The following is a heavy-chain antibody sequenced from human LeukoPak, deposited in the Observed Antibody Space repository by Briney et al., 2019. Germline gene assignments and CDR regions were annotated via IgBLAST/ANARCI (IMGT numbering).Heavy chain of an antibody. Sequence: GGSLRLSCAASGVTVSSNYMSWVRQAPGKGLEWVSVIHNSGNTYYADSVKGRFTISRDNSKNTLYLQMNSLRAEDTAVYYCAGSIAAAGDYWGQGTLVTVSS. CDR1: GVTVSSNY. V-gene: IGHV3-53*01. CDR2: IHNSGNT. D-gene: IGHD6-13*01. CDR3: AGSIAAAGDY. J-gene: IGHJ4*02.